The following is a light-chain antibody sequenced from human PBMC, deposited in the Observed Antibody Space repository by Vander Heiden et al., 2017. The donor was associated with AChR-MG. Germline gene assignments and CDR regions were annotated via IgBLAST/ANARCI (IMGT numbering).Light chain of an antibody. CDR3: YSTDNSGDHRVG. CDR1: ALPEKY. V-gene: IGLV3-10*01. CDR2: DEN. J-gene: IGLJ2*01. Sequence: SYELTQPPSVSVSPGQTARITCSGDALPEKYAFWYQQKSGQAPCLVIYDENKRPSEIPEGFSCSSSGTIATFTISGAQVEDEGDYYCYSTDNSGDHRVGFGGGTRLTVL.